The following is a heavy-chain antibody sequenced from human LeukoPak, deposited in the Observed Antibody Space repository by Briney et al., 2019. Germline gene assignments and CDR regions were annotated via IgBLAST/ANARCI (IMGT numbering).Heavy chain of an antibody. Sequence: VASVKVSCKASGYTFTSYGISWVRQAPGQGLEWMGWISAYNGNTNYAQKLQGRVTMTTDTSTSTAYMELRSLRSDDTAVYYCARGRGRWLQSMYYFDYWGQGTLVTVSS. CDR1: GYTFTSYG. CDR2: ISAYNGNT. CDR3: ARGRGRWLQSMYYFDY. D-gene: IGHD5-24*01. V-gene: IGHV1-18*01. J-gene: IGHJ4*02.